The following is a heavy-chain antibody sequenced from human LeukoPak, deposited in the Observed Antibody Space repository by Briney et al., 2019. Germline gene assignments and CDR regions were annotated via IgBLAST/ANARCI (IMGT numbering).Heavy chain of an antibody. Sequence: SETLSLTCTVYGGSFSVYYWIWIRQPPGKGLEWIGEINHSGRTNYNPSLKSRVTISVDTSKNEFSLKLSSVTAADTAVYYCARDGGSNNYWFDPWGQGTLVTFSS. V-gene: IGHV4-34*01. CDR2: INHSGRT. J-gene: IGHJ5*02. D-gene: IGHD4-23*01. CDR1: GGSFSVYY. CDR3: ARDGGSNNYWFDP.